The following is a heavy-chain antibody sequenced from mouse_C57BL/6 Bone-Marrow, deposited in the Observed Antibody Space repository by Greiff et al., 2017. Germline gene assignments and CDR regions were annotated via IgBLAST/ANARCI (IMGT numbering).Heavy chain of an antibody. J-gene: IGHJ2*01. CDR2: IYPRDGSP. Sequence: VQLQQSDAELVKPGASVKISCKVSGYTFTDHTIHWMKQRPEQGLEWIGYIYPRDGSPKYNEKLKGKATLTADESSSTAYMQLNSLTSEDSAVYVCARHYYYGSRYFDYWGQGTTLTVSS. D-gene: IGHD1-1*01. V-gene: IGHV1-78*01. CDR1: GYTFTDHT. CDR3: ARHYYYGSRYFDY.